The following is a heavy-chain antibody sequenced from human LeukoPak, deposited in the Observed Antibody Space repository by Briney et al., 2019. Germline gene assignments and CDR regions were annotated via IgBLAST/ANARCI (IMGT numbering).Heavy chain of an antibody. D-gene: IGHD5-18*01. V-gene: IGHV4-31*03. CDR1: GGSISSCGYY. CDR2: IYYSGST. J-gene: IGHJ4*02. Sequence: SETLSLTCTVSGGSISSCGYYWSWIRQHPGKGLEWIGYIYYSGSTYYNPSLKSRVTISVDTSKNQFSLKLSSVTAADTAVYYCATSPRIQLWLFDYWGQGTLVTVSS. CDR3: ATSPRIQLWLFDY.